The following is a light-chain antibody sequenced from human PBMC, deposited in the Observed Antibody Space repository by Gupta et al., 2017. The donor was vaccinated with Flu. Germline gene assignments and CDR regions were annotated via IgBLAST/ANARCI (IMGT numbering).Light chain of an antibody. Sequence: SYVLTQPPSVSVAPGQTARITCGGDDIGSKNVHWYQHTAGQAPVLVVFDDSDRPSGIPERFSGSNSGNTATLTISGVEAGDEADYYCQVRDSINDKVLFGGGTKLTVL. CDR1: DIGSKN. J-gene: IGLJ2*01. CDR3: QVRDSINDKVL. CDR2: DDS. V-gene: IGLV3-21*02.